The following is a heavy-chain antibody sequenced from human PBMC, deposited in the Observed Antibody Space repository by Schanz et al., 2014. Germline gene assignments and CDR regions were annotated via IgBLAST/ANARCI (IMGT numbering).Heavy chain of an antibody. Sequence: VQLVESGGGVVQPGRSLRLSCAGSGFSFSDYGMHWVRQAPGKGLEWVSFIYGGSTYYTDSVKGRFTISRDNSKNTLYLQMNSLRAEDTAVYYCARTTNPFNFDSWPYLDYWGQGTLVTVSS. V-gene: IGHV3-66*01. CDR1: GFSFSDYG. CDR3: ARTTNPFNFDSWPYLDY. J-gene: IGHJ4*02. D-gene: IGHD3-9*01. CDR2: IYGGST.